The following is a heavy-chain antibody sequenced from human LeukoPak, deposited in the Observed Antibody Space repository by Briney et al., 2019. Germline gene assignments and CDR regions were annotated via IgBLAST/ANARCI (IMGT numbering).Heavy chain of an antibody. J-gene: IGHJ4*02. CDR3: ARRYSGGWLGY. D-gene: IGHD6-19*01. V-gene: IGHV4-61*10. CDR2: ISYSGSI. CDR1: GGSISSDNYF. Sequence: SETLSLTCTVSGGSISSDNYFWSWIRQSAGKGLEWIGYISYSGSINYNPSLKSRVTISVDTSKNQFSLKLSSVTAADTAVYYCARRYSGGWLGYWGQGTLVTVSS.